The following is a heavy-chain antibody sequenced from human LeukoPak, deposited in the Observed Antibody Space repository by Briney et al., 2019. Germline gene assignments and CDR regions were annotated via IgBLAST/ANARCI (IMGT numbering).Heavy chain of an antibody. V-gene: IGHV3-74*01. Sequence: GGSLRLSCAGSGFTFSAHWMHWVRQGPGKGLVWVARITHEGGDANYADSVKGRFTTSRDNANKVFYLEMNSLTADDTGVYYCARVLTYFDLWGQGTLVTVSS. CDR3: ARVLTYFDL. CDR2: ITHEGGDA. CDR1: GFTFSAHW. J-gene: IGHJ5*01.